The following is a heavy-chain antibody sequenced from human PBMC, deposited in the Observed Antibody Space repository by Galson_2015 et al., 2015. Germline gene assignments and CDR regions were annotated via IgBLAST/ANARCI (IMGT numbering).Heavy chain of an antibody. J-gene: IGHJ5*02. D-gene: IGHD3-10*01. CDR1: GYTFTSYG. CDR2: ISAYNGNT. CDR3: ARSITMVRGVNWFDP. Sequence: SVKVSCKASGYTFTSYGISWVRQAPGQGLEWMGWISAYNGNTNYAQKLQGRVTMTTDTSTSTAYMELRSLRSDDTAVCYCARSITMVRGVNWFDPWGQGTLVTVSS. V-gene: IGHV1-18*04.